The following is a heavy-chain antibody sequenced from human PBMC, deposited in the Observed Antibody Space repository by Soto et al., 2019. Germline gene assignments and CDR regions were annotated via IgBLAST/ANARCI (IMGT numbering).Heavy chain of an antibody. D-gene: IGHD3-22*01. CDR1: GYTFTSYG. V-gene: IGHV1-18*01. CDR3: ARLGYYDSSGYSYNWFDP. CDR2: ISAYNGNT. Sequence: ASVKVSCKASGYTFTSYGISWVRQAPGQGLEWMGWISAYNGNTNYAQKLQGRVTMTTDTSTSTAYMELRSLRSDDTAVYYCARLGYYDSSGYSYNWFDPWGQGTLVTVS. J-gene: IGHJ5*02.